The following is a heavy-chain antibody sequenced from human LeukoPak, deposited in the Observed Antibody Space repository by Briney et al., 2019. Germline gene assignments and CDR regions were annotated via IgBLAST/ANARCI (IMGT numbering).Heavy chain of an antibody. V-gene: IGHV1-69*05. CDR1: GGTFSSYA. CDR2: IIPISGTA. CDR3: ASGSGSYSYFDY. D-gene: IGHD3-10*01. Sequence: SVKVSCKASGGTFSSYAISWVRQAPGQGLEWMGGIIPISGTANYAQKFQGRVTITTDESTSTAYMELSSLRSEDTAVYYCASGSGSYSYFDYWGQGTLVTVSS. J-gene: IGHJ4*02.